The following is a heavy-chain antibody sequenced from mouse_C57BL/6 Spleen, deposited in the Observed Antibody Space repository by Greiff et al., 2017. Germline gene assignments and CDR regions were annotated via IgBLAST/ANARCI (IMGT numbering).Heavy chain of an antibody. D-gene: IGHD1-1*01. Sequence: VQLQESGAELVRPGASVKLSCKASGYTFTDYEMHWVKQTPVHGLEWIGAIYPETGGTAYNQKFKGKAILTADKSSSTAYMELRSLTSEDSAVYYCTRGRDCYGFDYWGQGTTLSVSS. CDR1: GYTFTDYE. CDR2: IYPETGGT. J-gene: IGHJ2*01. CDR3: TRGRDCYGFDY. V-gene: IGHV1-15*01.